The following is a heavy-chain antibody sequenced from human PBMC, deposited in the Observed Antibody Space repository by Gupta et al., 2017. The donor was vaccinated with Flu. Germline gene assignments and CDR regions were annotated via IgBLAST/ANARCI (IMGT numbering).Heavy chain of an antibody. V-gene: IGHV3-9*01. Sequence: EVQLVESGGGLVQPGRSLRLSCAASGFTFDDYAMHWVRQAPGKGLEWVSGISWNSGSIGYADSVKGRFTISRDNAKNSLYLQMNSLRAEDTALYYCAKVATTNDAFDIWGQGTMVTVSS. J-gene: IGHJ3*02. CDR3: AKVATTNDAFDI. CDR2: ISWNSGSI. CDR1: GFTFDDYA. D-gene: IGHD5-12*01.